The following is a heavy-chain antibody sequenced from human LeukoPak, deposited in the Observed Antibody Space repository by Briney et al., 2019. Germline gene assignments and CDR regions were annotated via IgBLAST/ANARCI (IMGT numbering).Heavy chain of an antibody. D-gene: IGHD4-23*01. J-gene: IGHJ4*02. V-gene: IGHV1-2*02. CDR3: AIMTICGGNPDY. Sequence: ASVKVSCKASGYTFTGYYMHWVRQAPGQGLEWMGWINPNSGGTNYAQKFQGRVTMTRDTSISTAYMELSRLRSDDTAVYYCAIMTICGGNPDYWGQGTLVTVSS. CDR1: GYTFTGYY. CDR2: INPNSGGT.